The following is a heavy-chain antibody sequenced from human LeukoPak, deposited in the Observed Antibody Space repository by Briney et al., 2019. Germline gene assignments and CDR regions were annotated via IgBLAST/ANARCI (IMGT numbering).Heavy chain of an antibody. J-gene: IGHJ4*02. V-gene: IGHV4-34*01. Sequence: PSETLPLTCAVYGVSFSGYYWSWIRQPPGKGLEWIGEINHSGSTNYNPSLKSRVTISVDTSKNQFSLKLSSVTAADTAVYYCARPSRGYWGQGTLVTVSS. D-gene: IGHD2-2*01. CDR1: GVSFSGYY. CDR2: INHSGST. CDR3: ARPSRGY.